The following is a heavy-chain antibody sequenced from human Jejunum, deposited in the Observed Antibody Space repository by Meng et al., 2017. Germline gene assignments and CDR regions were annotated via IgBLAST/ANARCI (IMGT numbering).Heavy chain of an antibody. CDR3: ARGAGDRFDY. D-gene: IGHD4-17*01. Sequence: QLQLQESGSGLVKPSQTLSLTCVVSGGSRSSSYYSWGWIRQPPGKGLEWIGYIFNSGSTHFNPSLKSRVTISMDSSKNQFSLNLTSVTAGDTAVYYCARGAGDRFDYWGQGTLVTVSS. V-gene: IGHV4-30-2*01. CDR2: IFNSGST. CDR1: GGSRSSSYYS. J-gene: IGHJ4*02.